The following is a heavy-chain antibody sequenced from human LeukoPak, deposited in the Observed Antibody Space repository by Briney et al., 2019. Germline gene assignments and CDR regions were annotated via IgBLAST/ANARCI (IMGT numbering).Heavy chain of an antibody. CDR1: GFTFSSYA. J-gene: IGHJ6*02. Sequence: GGSLRLSCAASGFTFSSYAMSWVRQAPGKGLEWVSAISGSGGSTYYADSVKGRFTISRDNSKNTLYLQLNSLRAEDTALYYCAKVQCSGGSCYSVDYYYAMDVWGQGTTVTVSS. D-gene: IGHD2-15*01. V-gene: IGHV3-23*01. CDR3: AKVQCSGGSCYSVDYYYAMDV. CDR2: ISGSGGST.